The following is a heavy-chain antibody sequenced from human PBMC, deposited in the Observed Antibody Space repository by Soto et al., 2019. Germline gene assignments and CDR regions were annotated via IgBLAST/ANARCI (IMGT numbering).Heavy chain of an antibody. J-gene: IGHJ6*03. Sequence: QVQLVESGGGLVKPGGSLRLSCAASGFTFSDYYMSWIRQAPGKGLEWVSYISSSGSTIYYADSVKGRFAISRDNAKNSLYLQINSLRAEDTAVYYCATPKKLRRDYYYYMDVWGKGTTVTVSS. D-gene: IGHD1-7*01. CDR3: ATPKKLRRDYYYYMDV. CDR2: ISSSGSTI. CDR1: GFTFSDYY. V-gene: IGHV3-11*01.